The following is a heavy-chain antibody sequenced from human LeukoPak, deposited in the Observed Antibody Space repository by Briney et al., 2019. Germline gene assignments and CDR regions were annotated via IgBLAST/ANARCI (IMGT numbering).Heavy chain of an antibody. J-gene: IGHJ4*02. CDR2: ISGSGDYT. D-gene: IGHD3-22*01. CDR3: AKDRPNYYGTNGHYYTRNGDY. CDR1: GFTFNNYA. V-gene: IGHV3-23*01. Sequence: GGSLRLSCAASGFTFNNYAMNWVRQAPGKGLEWVSSISGSGDYTFYADSVKGRFTISRDNSKDTLYLQMNSLRVEDTAIYYCAKDRPNYYGTNGHYYTRNGDYWGQGTLVTVSS.